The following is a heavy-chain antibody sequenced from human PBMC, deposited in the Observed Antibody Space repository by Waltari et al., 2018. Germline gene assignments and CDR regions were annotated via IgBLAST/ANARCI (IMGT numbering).Heavy chain of an antibody. J-gene: IGHJ4*02. CDR2: IKQDGSEK. D-gene: IGHD1-7*01. Sequence: EVQLVESGGGLVQPGGSLRLSCAASGFTFGNSWMSWVRQAPGKGLEWVANIKQDGSEKYYVDSVKGRFTVSRDNANNSLYLQMNSLRAEDTAVYYCARGGNYACDRGQGTLVTVSS. CDR3: ARGGNYACD. V-gene: IGHV3-7*01. CDR1: GFTFGNSW.